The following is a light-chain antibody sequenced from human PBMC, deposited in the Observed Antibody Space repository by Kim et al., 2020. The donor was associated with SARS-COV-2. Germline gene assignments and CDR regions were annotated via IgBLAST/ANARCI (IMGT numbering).Light chain of an antibody. J-gene: IGKJ2*03. CDR1: ESVRRN. Sequence: VSPGERATRSCRASESVRRNVAWYQQKPGQAPRLLIYGGSTRATGIPAKFSGSGSGTEFTLTINSLQSDDSAVYYCQQYSNWPPYSFGLGTKLEI. CDR2: GGS. CDR3: QQYSNWPPYS. V-gene: IGKV3-15*01.